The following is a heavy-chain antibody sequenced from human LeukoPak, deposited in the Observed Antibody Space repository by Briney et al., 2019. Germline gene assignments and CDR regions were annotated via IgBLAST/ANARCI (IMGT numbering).Heavy chain of an antibody. CDR3: ARVQGGSGSYYNVFYYYDGMDV. CDR1: GFTFSSYS. D-gene: IGHD3-10*01. J-gene: IGHJ6*02. V-gene: IGHV3-48*01. Sequence: PGGSLRLSCAASGFTFSSYSMNWVRQAPGKGLEWVSYISSSSSTIYYADSVKGRFTISRDNAKNSLYLQMNSLKADDSAMYYCARVQGGSGSYYNVFYYYDGMDVWGQGTTVTVSS. CDR2: ISSSSSTI.